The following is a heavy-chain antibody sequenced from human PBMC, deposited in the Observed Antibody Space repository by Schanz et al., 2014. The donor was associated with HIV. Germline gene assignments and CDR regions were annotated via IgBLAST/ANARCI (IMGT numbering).Heavy chain of an antibody. D-gene: IGHD4-17*01. J-gene: IGHJ2*01. Sequence: EVLLLESGGGLVQPGGSLRLSCAASGFTFSSYAMTWVRQAPGKGLEWVANIKQDGSEKYYLDSVKGRFTVSRDNSRNTLYLQMNTLRAEDTAVYYCAKGYGDYYWCFELWGRGTLVTVSP. CDR1: GFTFSSYA. CDR2: IKQDGSEK. CDR3: AKGYGDYYWCFEL. V-gene: IGHV3-7*03.